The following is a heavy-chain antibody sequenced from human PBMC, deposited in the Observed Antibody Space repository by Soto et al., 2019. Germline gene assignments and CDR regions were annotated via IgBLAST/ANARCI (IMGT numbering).Heavy chain of an antibody. CDR1: GYTFTSYG. V-gene: IGHV1-18*01. D-gene: IGHD2-15*01. Sequence: QVQLVQSGAEVKKPGASVKVSCKASGYTFTSYGISWVRQAPGQGLEWMGWISAYNGNTNYAQKLQGRVTMTTDTSTRTAYMELRSLRSDGTAVYYCASTTPYCSGGSCYSLDWFDPWGQGTLVTVSS. CDR3: ASTTPYCSGGSCYSLDWFDP. J-gene: IGHJ5*02. CDR2: ISAYNGNT.